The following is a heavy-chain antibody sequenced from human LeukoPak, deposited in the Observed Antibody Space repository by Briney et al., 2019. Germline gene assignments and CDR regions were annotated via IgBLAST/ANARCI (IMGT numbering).Heavy chain of an antibody. CDR2: IYYTETT. CDR3: ARGPRIVGGIDY. D-gene: IGHD1-26*01. CDR1: GGSISSYY. V-gene: IGHV4-59*01. J-gene: IGHJ4*02. Sequence: PSETLSLTCTVPGGSISSYYWSWIRQPPGKGLEWLGYIYYTETTSYNPSLKSRVTISVDKSKNQFSLKLNSVPAADTAVYYCARGPRIVGGIDYWGQGTLVTVSS.